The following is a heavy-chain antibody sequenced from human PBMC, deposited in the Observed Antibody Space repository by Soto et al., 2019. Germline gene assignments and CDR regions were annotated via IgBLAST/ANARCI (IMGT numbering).Heavy chain of an antibody. Sequence: GGPLRLSCAASGFTVSSNYMSWVRQAPGKGLEWVSVIYSGGSTYYADSVKGRFTISRDNSKNTLYLQMNSLRAEDTAVYYCARDEILSGYYYYMDVWGKGTTVTV. D-gene: IGHD2-15*01. CDR2: IYSGGST. V-gene: IGHV3-66*01. CDR1: GFTVSSNY. CDR3: ARDEILSGYYYYMDV. J-gene: IGHJ6*03.